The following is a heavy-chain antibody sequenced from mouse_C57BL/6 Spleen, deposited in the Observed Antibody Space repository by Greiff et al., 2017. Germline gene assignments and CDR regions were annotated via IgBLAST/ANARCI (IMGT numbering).Heavy chain of an antibody. D-gene: IGHD2-4*01. CDR1: GFSLTSYG. V-gene: IGHV2-2*01. CDR2: IWSGGST. CDR3: ARTGYDYDGGFYAMDY. Sequence: VQLQQSGPGLVQPSQSLSITCTVSGFSLTSYGVHWVRQSPGKGLEWLGVIWSGGSTDYNAAFISRLSISKDNSKSQVFFKMNSLQADDTAIYYCARTGYDYDGGFYAMDYWGQGTSVTVSS. J-gene: IGHJ4*01.